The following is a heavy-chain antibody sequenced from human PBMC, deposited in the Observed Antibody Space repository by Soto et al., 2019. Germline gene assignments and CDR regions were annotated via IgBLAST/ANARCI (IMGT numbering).Heavy chain of an antibody. CDR1: GFTFGSYA. Sequence: LRLSCAASGFTFGSYAMSWVRQAPGKGLEWVSLVTYSGANTYYAGSVTGRFTISRDNSRNTLYLQMSSLRVEDTAVYYCATPSLSTGGYSSFDSWGRGTLVTVSS. CDR3: ATPSLSTGGYSSFDS. V-gene: IGHV3-23*01. D-gene: IGHD1-26*01. CDR2: VTYSGANT. J-gene: IGHJ4*02.